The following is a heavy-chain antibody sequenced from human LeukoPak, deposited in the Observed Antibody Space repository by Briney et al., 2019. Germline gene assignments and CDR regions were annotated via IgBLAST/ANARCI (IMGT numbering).Heavy chain of an antibody. Sequence: GGSLRLSCAASGLTVSNNYWHWVLQPPGKGPEWISILYSDGDTKYADSVKGRFTFSRDSSRNTLYLQMNGLRAEGTAVYCTYGDYPLTYWGQGTLVSVSS. CDR1: GLTVSNNY. J-gene: IGHJ4*02. D-gene: IGHD4-17*01. V-gene: IGHV3-66*01. CDR3: YGDYPLTY. CDR2: LYSDGDT.